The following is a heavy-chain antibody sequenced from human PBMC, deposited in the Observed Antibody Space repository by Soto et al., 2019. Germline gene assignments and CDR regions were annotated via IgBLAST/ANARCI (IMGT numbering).Heavy chain of an antibody. CDR2: IYHTEST. Sequence: PSETLSVTCAVSGDSISSSFWWSWVRQPPGKGLEWIGEIYHTESTVYNPSLKSRVTISVDKSKNQFSLNLDSVTAAGTAVYYCARYDFGTFDYWGRGILVTVSS. J-gene: IGHJ4*02. D-gene: IGHD4-17*01. CDR3: ARYDFGTFDY. CDR1: GDSISSSFW. V-gene: IGHV4-4*02.